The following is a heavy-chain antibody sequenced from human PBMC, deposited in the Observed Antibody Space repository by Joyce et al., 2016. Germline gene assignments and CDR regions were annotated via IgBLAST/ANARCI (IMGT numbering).Heavy chain of an antibody. J-gene: IGHJ6*02. CDR1: GLTLGGSG. Sequence: EVQLVVSGGGLVQPGGSLKLSCAVSGLTLGGSGGHWVRQASGKGLEGVGRIRSRANGDATAYAASVKGRFSISRDDSKNTAYLQMNSLKTEDTAVYYCTNYDLRSGYSPSRDVWGQGGTVTVSS. V-gene: IGHV3-73*02. CDR3: TNYDLRSGYSPSRDV. D-gene: IGHD3-3*01. CDR2: IRSRANGDAT.